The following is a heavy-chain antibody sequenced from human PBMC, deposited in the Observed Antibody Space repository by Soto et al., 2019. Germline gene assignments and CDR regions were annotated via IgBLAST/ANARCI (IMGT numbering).Heavy chain of an antibody. CDR2: IYYSGST. D-gene: IGHD3-10*01. V-gene: IGHV4-39*01. CDR3: TSPTSLVRGVIRYWYFDL. Sequence: SETLSLTCTVSGGSISSSSYYWGWIRQPPGKGLEWIGSIYYSGSTYYNPSLKSRVTISVDTSKNQFSLKLSSVTAADTAVYYCTSPTSLVRGVIRYWYFDLWGRGTLVTVS. J-gene: IGHJ2*01. CDR1: GGSISSSSYY.